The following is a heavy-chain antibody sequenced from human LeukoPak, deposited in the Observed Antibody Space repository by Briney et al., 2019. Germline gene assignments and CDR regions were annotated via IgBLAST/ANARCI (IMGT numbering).Heavy chain of an antibody. Sequence: PGGSLRLSCAASGFTFSSYGMHWVRQAPGKGLEWVAVISYDGSNKYYADSVKGRFTISRDNSKNTLYLQMNSLRAEDTAVYYCASGQSIAAAGTYSLWGQGTLVTVSS. D-gene: IGHD6-13*01. J-gene: IGHJ4*02. CDR3: ASGQSIAAAGTYSL. V-gene: IGHV3-30*03. CDR2: ISYDGSNK. CDR1: GFTFSSYG.